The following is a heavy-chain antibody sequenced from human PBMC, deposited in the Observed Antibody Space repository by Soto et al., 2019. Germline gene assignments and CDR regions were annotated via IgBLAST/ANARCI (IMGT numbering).Heavy chain of an antibody. V-gene: IGHV3-30*18. Sequence: VGSLRLSCAASGFTFSSYGMHWVRQAPGKGLEWVAVISYDGSNKYYADSVKGRFTISRDNSKNTLYLQMNSLRAEDTAVYYCAKGTTNSSGWFDYWGQGTLVTVSS. CDR1: GFTFSSYG. CDR2: ISYDGSNK. J-gene: IGHJ4*02. D-gene: IGHD6-19*01. CDR3: AKGTTNSSGWFDY.